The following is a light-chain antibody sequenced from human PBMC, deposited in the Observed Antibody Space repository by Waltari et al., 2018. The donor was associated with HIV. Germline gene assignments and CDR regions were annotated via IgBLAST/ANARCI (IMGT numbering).Light chain of an antibody. V-gene: IGLV1-40*01. CDR1: MSNLGAGSA. CDR3: QSYDGSLSGLCV. Sequence: QSTLTQPPSISGAPGHRITISCAGDMSNLGAGSAVHWYQQFPGTAPSILIYHNNNRPSGVPDRVSGSNSGASASPAITGLPTEDEADYYCQSYDGSLSGLCVFGGGTKLTVL. J-gene: IGLJ3*02. CDR2: HNN.